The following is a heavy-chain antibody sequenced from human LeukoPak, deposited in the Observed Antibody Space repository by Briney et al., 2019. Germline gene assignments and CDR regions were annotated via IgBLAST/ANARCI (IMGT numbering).Heavy chain of an antibody. J-gene: IGHJ3*02. CDR1: GGSISSGNYY. CDR2: IYYSGST. V-gene: IGHV4-61*01. CDR3: ARDRRGYCSGGSCFDNAFDI. D-gene: IGHD2-15*01. Sequence: SETLSLTCTVSGGSISSGNYYWSWIRQPPGKGLEWIGYIYYSGSTNYNPSLKSRVTISVDTSKNQFSLKLSSVTAADTAVYYCARDRRGYCSGGSCFDNAFDIWGQGTMVTVSS.